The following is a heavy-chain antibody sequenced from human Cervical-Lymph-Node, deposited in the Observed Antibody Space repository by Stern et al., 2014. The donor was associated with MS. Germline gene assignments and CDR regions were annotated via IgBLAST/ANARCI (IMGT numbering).Heavy chain of an antibody. CDR2: ISPVFGTA. J-gene: IGHJ3*02. D-gene: IGHD5-12*01. CDR1: GGTFSSYA. Sequence: QVQLVQSGAEVKKPGSSVKVSCKASGGTFSSYAISWGRQAPGQGLEWMGGISPVFGTANYAQKIQGRVTITADESSNTAYMEMSSLRSEDTAVYYCARGDDSGYAAFDIWGQGTMVTVSS. V-gene: IGHV1-69*12. CDR3: ARGDDSGYAAFDI.